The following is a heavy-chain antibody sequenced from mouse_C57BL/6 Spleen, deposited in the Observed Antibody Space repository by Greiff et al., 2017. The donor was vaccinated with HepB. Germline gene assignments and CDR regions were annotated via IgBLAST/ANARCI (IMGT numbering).Heavy chain of an antibody. Sequence: QVQLQQPGAELVRPGSSVKLSCKASGYTFTSYWLHWVKQRPIQGIEWIGNIDPSDSETHYNQKFKDKATLTVDKSSSTAYMQLSSLTSEDSAVYDSARSSPRMVTTKGYAMDYWGQGTSVTVSS. D-gene: IGHD2-2*01. CDR1: GYTFTSYW. CDR3: ARSSPRMVTTKGYAMDY. CDR2: IDPSDSET. J-gene: IGHJ4*01. V-gene: IGHV1-52*01.